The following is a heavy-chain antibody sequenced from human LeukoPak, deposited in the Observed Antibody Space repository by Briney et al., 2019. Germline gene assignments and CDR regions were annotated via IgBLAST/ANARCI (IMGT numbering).Heavy chain of an antibody. Sequence: PGRSLRLSCAASGFTFSSNGMHWVRQAPGKGLEWVAVISYDGGNKYYADSVKGRFTISRDNSKNTLYLQMNSLSAADTAVYYCEKGAEQWLVPSEYFQYWGQGTLVIVSS. J-gene: IGHJ1*01. D-gene: IGHD6-19*01. CDR1: GFTFSSNG. CDR2: ISYDGGNK. CDR3: EKGAEQWLVPSEYFQY. V-gene: IGHV3-30*18.